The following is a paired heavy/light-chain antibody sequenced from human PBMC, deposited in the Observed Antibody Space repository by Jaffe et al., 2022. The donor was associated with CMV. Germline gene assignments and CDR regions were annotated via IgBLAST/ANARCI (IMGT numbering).Light chain of an antibody. V-gene: IGLV1-40*01. CDR2: DNT. J-gene: IGLJ1*01. CDR3: QSLDISLSGAYV. Sequence: QPVLTQPPSVSGAPGQRVTISCTGSTSNIGAGFGVFWYQQFPGIAPKLLIYDNTKRPSGVPDRFSGSKSGTSASLAITGLQAEDEADYFCQSLDISLSGAYVFGSGTKITVL. CDR1: TSNIGAGFG.
Heavy chain of an antibody. CDR1: GDSFTNNA. J-gene: IGHJ3*01. Sequence: QVQLVQSGAEVKKPGASVQVSCKAYGDSFTNNAIHWVRQAPGQSLEWMGWINTGNGKTKFSQKFQGRVTFTRDRSATTTYMELSHLASEDTAIYFCARVTTAHDGFDVWGQGTLVTVSS. CDR2: INTGNGKT. V-gene: IGHV1-3*04. CDR3: ARVTTAHDGFDV.